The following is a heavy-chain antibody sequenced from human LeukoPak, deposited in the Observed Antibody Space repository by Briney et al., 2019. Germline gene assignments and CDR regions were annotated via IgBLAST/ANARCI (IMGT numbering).Heavy chain of an antibody. CDR1: GGSISSSNW. V-gene: IGHV4-4*02. CDR3: ARRWYSTYYFDY. CDR2: IYHSGST. D-gene: IGHD6-13*01. J-gene: IGHJ4*02. Sequence: PSETLSLTCAVSGGSISSSNWWSWVRQPPGKGLEWIGEIYHSGSTNYNPSLKSRVTISVDTSKNQFSLKLSSVTAADTAVYYCARRWYSTYYFDYWGQGTLVTVSS.